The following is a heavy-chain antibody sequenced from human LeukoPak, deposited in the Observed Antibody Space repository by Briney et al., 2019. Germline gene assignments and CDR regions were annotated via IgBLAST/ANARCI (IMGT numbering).Heavy chain of an antibody. D-gene: IGHD3-22*01. CDR2: IRSSGSTI. J-gene: IGHJ5*02. CDR3: AKDPSYYDSSGSGWFDL. Sequence: GGSLRLSCAASGFTFSDYYMSWIRQAPGKGLEWVSYIRSSGSTIYYADSVKGRFTISRDNAENSLYLQVNSLRAEDTALYFCAKDPSYYDSSGSGWFDLWGQGTLVTVSS. V-gene: IGHV3-11*01. CDR1: GFTFSDYY.